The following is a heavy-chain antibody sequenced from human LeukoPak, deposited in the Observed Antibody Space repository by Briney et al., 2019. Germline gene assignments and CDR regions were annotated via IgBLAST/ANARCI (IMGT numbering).Heavy chain of an antibody. CDR2: ISYDGSNK. J-gene: IGHJ5*02. Sequence: GRSLRLSCAASGFTFSSYAMHRVRQAPGKGLEWVAVISYDGSNKYYADSVKGRFTISRDNSKNTLYLQMNSLRAEDTAVYYCARAASSWYGNWFDPWGQGTLVTVSS. D-gene: IGHD6-13*01. V-gene: IGHV3-30-3*01. CDR1: GFTFSSYA. CDR3: ARAASSWYGNWFDP.